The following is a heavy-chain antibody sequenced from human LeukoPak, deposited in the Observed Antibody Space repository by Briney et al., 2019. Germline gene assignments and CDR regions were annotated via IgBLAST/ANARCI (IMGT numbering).Heavy chain of an antibody. V-gene: IGHV4-31*03. D-gene: IGHD3-10*01. CDR3: ARVGGVRESLRVWFDP. CDR1: GGSISSGGYY. Sequence: PSQTLSLTCTVSGGSISSGGYYWSCIRQHPGKGLECIGYIYYSGSTYYNPSLKSRVTISVDTSKNQFSLKLSSVTAADTAVYYCARVGGVRESLRVWFDPWGQGTLVTVSS. CDR2: IYYSGST. J-gene: IGHJ5*02.